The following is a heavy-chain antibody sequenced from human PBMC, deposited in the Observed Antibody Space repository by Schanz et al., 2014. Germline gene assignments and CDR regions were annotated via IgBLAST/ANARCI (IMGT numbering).Heavy chain of an antibody. CDR3: ARVHIATYHYNSPGAFDI. CDR1: GYTFTTYY. V-gene: IGHV1-2*02. CDR2: INAHTGNT. D-gene: IGHD3-10*01. Sequence: QVQLVQSGAEVKKPGASVKLSCKASGYTFTTYYIHWVRQAPGQGPELMGWINAHTGNTQYAQKFQGRVNMTRDTVTTTVHLELTRLRTDDTAIYYCARVHIATYHYNSPGAFDIWGQGTRVTVSS. J-gene: IGHJ3*02.